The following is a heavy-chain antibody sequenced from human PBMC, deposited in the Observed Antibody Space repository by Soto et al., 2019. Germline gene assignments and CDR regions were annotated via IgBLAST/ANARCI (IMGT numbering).Heavy chain of an antibody. D-gene: IGHD3-10*01. CDR1: GGSISSSSYY. V-gene: IGHV4-39*01. Sequence: SETLSLTCTVSGGSISSSSYYWGWIRQPPGKGLEWIGSIYYSGSTYYNPSLKSRVTISVDTSKNQFSLKLSSVTAADTAVYYCAGVSGSYYKFLDYWGQGTLVTVSS. CDR2: IYYSGST. CDR3: AGVSGSYYKFLDY. J-gene: IGHJ4*02.